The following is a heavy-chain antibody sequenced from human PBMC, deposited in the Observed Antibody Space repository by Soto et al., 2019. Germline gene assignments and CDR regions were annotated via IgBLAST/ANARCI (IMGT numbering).Heavy chain of an antibody. CDR3: ARDSTTVTTGWFDP. Sequence: QVQLVQSGAEVKKPGSSVKVSCKASGGTFSSYAISWVRQAPGQGLEWMGGIIPIFGTANYAQKFQGRVTITADESTSTAYMELSNLRSEDTAVYYCARDSTTVTTGWFDPWGQGTLVTVSS. D-gene: IGHD4-4*01. J-gene: IGHJ5*02. V-gene: IGHV1-69*01. CDR2: IIPIFGTA. CDR1: GGTFSSYA.